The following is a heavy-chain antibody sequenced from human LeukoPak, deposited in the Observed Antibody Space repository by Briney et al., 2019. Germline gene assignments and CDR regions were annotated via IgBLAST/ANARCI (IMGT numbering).Heavy chain of an antibody. Sequence: GGSLRLSCVVSGLRFRNYGMHWVRQAPGKGLEWVAVIYYDGSNQYYADSVKGRFTVSRDNAKNTLYLQMDNLRAEDTAVYYCATDRNSGKYYDYWGQGTLVTVSS. J-gene: IGHJ4*02. V-gene: IGHV3-33*01. CDR2: IYYDGSNQ. CDR3: ATDRNSGKYYDY. D-gene: IGHD1-26*01. CDR1: GLRFRNYG.